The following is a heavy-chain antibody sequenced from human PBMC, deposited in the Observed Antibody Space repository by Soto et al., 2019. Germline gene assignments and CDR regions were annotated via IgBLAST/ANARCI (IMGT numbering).Heavy chain of an antibody. CDR2: IYYSGST. V-gene: IGHV4-59*01. CDR3: ARLSSITGIADY. Sequence: QVQLQESGPGLVKPSETLSLTCTVSGGSISSYYWSWIRQPPGKGLEWIGYIYYSGSTNYNPSLKSRVTISVDTSKNQFSLKLSSVTAADTAVYYCARLSSITGIADYCGQGTLVTVSS. CDR1: GGSISSYY. D-gene: IGHD1-20*01. J-gene: IGHJ4*02.